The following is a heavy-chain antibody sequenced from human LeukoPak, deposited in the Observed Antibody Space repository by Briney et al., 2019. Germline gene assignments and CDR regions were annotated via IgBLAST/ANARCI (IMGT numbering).Heavy chain of an antibody. CDR1: DDSISTKSYY. D-gene: IGHD3-16*01. Sequence: SETLSLTCAVSDDSISTKSYYWGWVRQPPGKGLEWIGNVYYTGSTDYTPSLKSRVTISVDMSKNQFSLGLTSVTAADTAVYYCARHVAYIPRRQGAFDVWGQGTTVYVSS. V-gene: IGHV4-39*01. CDR2: VYYTGST. CDR3: ARHVAYIPRRQGAFDV. J-gene: IGHJ3*01.